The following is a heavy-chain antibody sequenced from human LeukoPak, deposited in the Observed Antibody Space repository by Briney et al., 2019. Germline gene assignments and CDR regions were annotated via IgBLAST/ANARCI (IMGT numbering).Heavy chain of an antibody. J-gene: IGHJ4*02. V-gene: IGHV3-23*01. D-gene: IGHD2-2*02. Sequence: PGGSLRLSCEAAGFSFRDYPMGWVRRASGKRLEWVSGISAGADVIFYADPVKGRFTISRDNSKNTLYLQMNSLRAEDTAVYYCARLPLYDYFDYWGQGTLVTVSS. CDR1: GFSFRDYP. CDR2: ISAGADVI. CDR3: ARLPLYDYFDY.